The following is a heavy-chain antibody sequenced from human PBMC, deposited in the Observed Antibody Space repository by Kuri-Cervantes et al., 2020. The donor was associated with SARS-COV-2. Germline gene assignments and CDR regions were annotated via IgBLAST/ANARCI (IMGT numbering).Heavy chain of an antibody. CDR1: GFTFSSYA. CDR3: ARDGAVTIDHEQKV. V-gene: IGHV3-23*01. CDR2: ISGSGGST. J-gene: IGHJ4*02. D-gene: IGHD4-17*01. Sequence: ETLSLTCAASGFTFSSYAMSWVRQAPGKGLEWVSAISGSGGSTYYADALKGRFTISRDNSKNTLYLQKNSLRAEDTAVYYCARDGAVTIDHEQKVWGQGALVTVSS.